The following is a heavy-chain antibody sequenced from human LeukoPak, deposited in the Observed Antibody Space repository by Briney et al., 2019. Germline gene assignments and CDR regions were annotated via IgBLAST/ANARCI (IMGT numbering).Heavy chain of an antibody. CDR1: GYTLTSYY. CDR3: ARPITPYGDYGPYYFDY. D-gene: IGHD4-17*01. J-gene: IGHJ4*02. V-gene: IGHV1-46*01. CDR2: INPSGSST. Sequence: ASVKVSCKASGYTLTSYYMHWVRQAPGQGLQWMGIINPSGSSTSYAQNFQGRVTMTRDMSTSTVYMELSSLRSEDTAVYYCARPITPYGDYGPYYFDYWGQGTLVTVSS.